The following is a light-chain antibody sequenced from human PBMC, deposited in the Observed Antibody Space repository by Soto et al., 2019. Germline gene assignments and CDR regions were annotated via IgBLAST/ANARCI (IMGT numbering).Light chain of an antibody. CDR1: RSDIGSNF. CDR2: NSN. CDR3: GSWDSSLSAYV. Sequence: SVLSQPPSASGTPGQTVIISCSGSRSDIGSNFVNWYQHLPGTAPKLLIYNSNQRPSGVPDRFSGSKSGTSASLAISGLQSEDEADYYCGSWDSSLSAYVFGTGTKVTVL. V-gene: IGLV1-44*01. J-gene: IGLJ1*01.